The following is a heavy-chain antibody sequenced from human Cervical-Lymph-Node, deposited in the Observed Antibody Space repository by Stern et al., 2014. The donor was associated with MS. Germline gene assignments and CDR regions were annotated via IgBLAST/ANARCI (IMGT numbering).Heavy chain of an antibody. CDR2: IRSKANSYAT. Sequence: EVQLVESGGGLVQPGGSLYLSCAASGFTFSDSAMHWVRQASGKGLEWVGRIRSKANSYATAYAASVKGRFTISRDDSKNTAYLQMNSLKTEDTAVYYCTRSSSIAAFDYWGQGTLVTVSS. CDR3: TRSSSIAAFDY. D-gene: IGHD6-6*01. CDR1: GFTFSDSA. V-gene: IGHV3-73*01. J-gene: IGHJ4*02.